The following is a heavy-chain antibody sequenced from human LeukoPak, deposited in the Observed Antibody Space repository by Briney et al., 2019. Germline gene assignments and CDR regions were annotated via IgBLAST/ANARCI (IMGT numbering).Heavy chain of an antibody. CDR1: GGSFSGYY. Sequence: KPSETLSLTCAVYGGSFSGYYWSWIRQPPGKGLEWIGEINHSGSTNYNPSLKSRVTISVDTSKNQFSLKLSSVTAADTAVYYCAAYGSGVAGDYWGQGTLVTVSS. CDR2: INHSGST. CDR3: AAYGSGVAGDY. V-gene: IGHV4-34*01. D-gene: IGHD3-10*01. J-gene: IGHJ4*02.